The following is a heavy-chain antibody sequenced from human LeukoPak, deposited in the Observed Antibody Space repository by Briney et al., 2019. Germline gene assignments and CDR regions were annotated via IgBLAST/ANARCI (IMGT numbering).Heavy chain of an antibody. Sequence: GASVKVSCKASGGTFSSYAISWVRQAPGQGLEWMGGIIPIFGTANYAQKFQGRVTITADESTSTAYMELSSLRSEDTAVYYCARGVVVPAATRFDYWGQGTLVTVSS. CDR1: GGTFSSYA. D-gene: IGHD2-2*01. V-gene: IGHV1-69*13. CDR2: IIPIFGTA. J-gene: IGHJ4*02. CDR3: ARGVVVPAATRFDY.